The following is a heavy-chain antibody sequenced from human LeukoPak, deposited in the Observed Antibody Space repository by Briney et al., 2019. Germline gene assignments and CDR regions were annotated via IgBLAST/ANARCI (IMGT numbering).Heavy chain of an antibody. J-gene: IGHJ4*02. CDR2: IYTSGCT. Sequence: SETLSLTCTVSGGSISSYYWSWIRQPAGKGLEWIGRIYTSGCTNYNPSLKSRVTMSVDTSKNQFSLKLSSVTAADTAVYYCARGNRDGYNGGSCFDYWGQGTLVTVSS. CDR3: ARGNRDGYNGGSCFDY. V-gene: IGHV4-4*07. CDR1: GGSISSYY. D-gene: IGHD5-24*01.